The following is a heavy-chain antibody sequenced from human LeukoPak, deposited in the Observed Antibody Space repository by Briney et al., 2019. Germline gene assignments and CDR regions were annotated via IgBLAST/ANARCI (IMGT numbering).Heavy chain of an antibody. D-gene: IGHD2-15*01. CDR3: ARGGSIAVVVAPAPNPFDI. CDR2: INPSGGST. J-gene: IGHJ3*02. CDR1: GYTFTSSY. Sequence: AASVKVSCKASGYTFTSSYIHWVRQAPGQGLEWMGKINPSGGSTHYAQKFQGRVTMTRDTSTSTVYLELSSLRSDDTAVYYCARGGSIAVVVAPAPNPFDIWGQGTLVTVSS. V-gene: IGHV1-46*01.